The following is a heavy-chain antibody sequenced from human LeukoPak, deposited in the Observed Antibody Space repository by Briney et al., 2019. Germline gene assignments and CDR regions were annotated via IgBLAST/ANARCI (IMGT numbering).Heavy chain of an antibody. V-gene: IGHV3-23*01. CDR1: GFTFSSYV. CDR3: AKSRAIVVVVAATPLDY. Sequence: QPGGSLRLSCAASGFTFSSYVMSWVRQAPGKGLEWVSAISGSGGSTYYADSVKGRFTISRDNSKNTLYLQMNSLRAEDTAVYYCAKSRAIVVVVAATPLDYWGQGTLVTVSS. CDR2: ISGSGGST. J-gene: IGHJ4*02. D-gene: IGHD2-15*01.